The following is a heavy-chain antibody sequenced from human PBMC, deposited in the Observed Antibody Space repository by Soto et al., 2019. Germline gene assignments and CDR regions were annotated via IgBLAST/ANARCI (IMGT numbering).Heavy chain of an antibody. D-gene: IGHD5-18*01. CDR1: GFSLSTSGVC. CDR2: IYWDDDK. CDR3: AHMNANTAMVTVVDP. Sequence: QITLKESGPTLVKPTQTLTLTCTFSGFSLSTSGVCVGWIRQPPGKALEWLALIYWDDDKRYSPSLKSRLTITKDTSKNQVVLTMTNMDPVDTATYYCAHMNANTAMVTVVDPWGQGTLVTVSS. V-gene: IGHV2-5*02. J-gene: IGHJ5*02.